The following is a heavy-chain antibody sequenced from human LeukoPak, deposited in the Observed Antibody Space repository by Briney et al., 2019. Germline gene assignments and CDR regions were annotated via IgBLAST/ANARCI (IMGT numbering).Heavy chain of an antibody. Sequence: GGSLRLSCAASGFTFSNYWMHWVRQDPGKGLVWVSFINPDGSTTNYADSVKGRFTISRDNAKNALYLQMNSLRAEDTAVYYCARETPQRLRYFDWLWGAPHYFDYWGQGTLVTVSS. CDR1: GFTFSNYW. D-gene: IGHD3-9*01. V-gene: IGHV3-74*01. CDR2: INPDGSTT. CDR3: ARETPQRLRYFDWLWGAPHYFDY. J-gene: IGHJ4*02.